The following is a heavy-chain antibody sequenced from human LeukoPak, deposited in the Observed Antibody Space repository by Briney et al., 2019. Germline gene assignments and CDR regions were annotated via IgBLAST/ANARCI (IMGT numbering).Heavy chain of an antibody. CDR1: GGSVSSGNYH. D-gene: IGHD3-9*01. Sequence: SETLSLTCTVSGGSVSSGNYHWSWIRQPPGKGLEWIGYIYYTGSTDYNPSLKSRVTISVDTSKDQFSLKLSSVTAADTAVYYCARDYDILTGSFDIWGQGTMVTVSS. CDR2: IYYTGST. CDR3: ARDYDILTGSFDI. J-gene: IGHJ3*02. V-gene: IGHV4-61*01.